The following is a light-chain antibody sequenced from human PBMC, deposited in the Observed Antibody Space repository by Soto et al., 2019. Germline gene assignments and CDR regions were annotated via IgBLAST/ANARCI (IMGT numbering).Light chain of an antibody. J-gene: IGLJ1*01. Sequence: QSVLTQSPSVSGAPGQRVSISCTGTSSNIGAGFDVQWYQQLPATAPKLLIYGNNNRPSGVPDRFSGSKSGTSASLAITGLQAEYEADYYCQSYDTSLSGGSVFGTGTKVTVL. V-gene: IGLV1-40*01. CDR1: SSNIGAGFD. CDR2: GNN. CDR3: QSYDTSLSGGSV.